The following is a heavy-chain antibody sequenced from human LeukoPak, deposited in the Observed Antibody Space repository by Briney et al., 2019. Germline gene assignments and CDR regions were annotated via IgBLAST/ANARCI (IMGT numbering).Heavy chain of an antibody. D-gene: IGHD6-13*01. CDR2: ISYDGSNK. V-gene: IGHV3-30*18. J-gene: IGHJ4*02. Sequence: PGGSLRLSCAASGFTFSSYGMHGVRQAPGKGLEWVAVISYDGSNKYYTDSVKGRFTISRDNSKNTVYLQMNSLRAEDTAVYYCAKARGGIAAAGTGGPFDYWGQGTLVTVFS. CDR1: GFTFSSYG. CDR3: AKARGGIAAAGTGGPFDY.